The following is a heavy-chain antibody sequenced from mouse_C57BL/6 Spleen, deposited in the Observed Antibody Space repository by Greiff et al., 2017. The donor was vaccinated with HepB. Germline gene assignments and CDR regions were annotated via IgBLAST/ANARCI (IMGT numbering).Heavy chain of an antibody. CDR1: GYSITSGYY. CDR3: ASNYSPMDY. J-gene: IGHJ4*01. V-gene: IGHV3-6*01. Sequence: EVQLQESGPGLVKPSQSLSLTCSVTGYSITSGYYWNWIRQFPGNKLEWMGYISYDGSNNYNPSLKNRISITRDTSKNQFFLKLNSVTTEDTATYYCASNYSPMDYWGQGTSVTVSS. CDR2: ISYDGSN. D-gene: IGHD2-12*01.